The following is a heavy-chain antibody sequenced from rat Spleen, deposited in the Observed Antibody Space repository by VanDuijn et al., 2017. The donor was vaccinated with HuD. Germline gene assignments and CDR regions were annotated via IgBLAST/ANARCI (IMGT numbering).Heavy chain of an antibody. CDR1: GFTFNKYW. Sequence: EVQLVESGGGLVQPGRSLKLSCVASGFTFNKYWMSWIRQAPGKGLEWVASISDTGGRLYYQDSVKGRFTASSDNAQNTLYLQMNSLRSEDTATYYCARENYYSGEYWGQGVMVTVSS. J-gene: IGHJ2*01. V-gene: IGHV5-31*01. CDR2: ISDTGGRL. CDR3: ARENYYSGEY. D-gene: IGHD1-1*01.